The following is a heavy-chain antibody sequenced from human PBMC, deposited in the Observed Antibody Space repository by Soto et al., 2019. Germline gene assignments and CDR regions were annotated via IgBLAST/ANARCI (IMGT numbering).Heavy chain of an antibody. V-gene: IGHV4-30-2*01. D-gene: IGHD1-26*01. CDR1: GGSISSGGYT. J-gene: IGHJ4*02. CDR3: TAGGGLPRYY. CDR2: IYHSGST. Sequence: QLQLQESGSGLVKPSQTLSLTCAVSGGSISSGGYTWSWIRQPPGKGLEWIGYIYHSGSTYYNPSLTSRVTISVDRSKTQFSLKLSSVTAADTAVYHGTAGGGLPRYYWGQGTLVTVSS.